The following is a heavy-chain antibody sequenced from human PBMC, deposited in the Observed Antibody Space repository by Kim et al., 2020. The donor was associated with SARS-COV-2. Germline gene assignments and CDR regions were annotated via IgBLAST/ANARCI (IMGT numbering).Heavy chain of an antibody. Sequence: ASVKVSCKASGYTFTSYYMHWVRQAPGQGLEWMGIINPSGGSTSYAQKFQGRVTMTRDTSTSTVYMELSSLRSEDTAVYYCARDPGTTVVTFRYYYGMDVWGQGTTVTVSS. D-gene: IGHD4-17*01. J-gene: IGHJ6*02. CDR3: ARDPGTTVVTFRYYYGMDV. V-gene: IGHV1-46*01. CDR2: INPSGGST. CDR1: GYTFTSYY.